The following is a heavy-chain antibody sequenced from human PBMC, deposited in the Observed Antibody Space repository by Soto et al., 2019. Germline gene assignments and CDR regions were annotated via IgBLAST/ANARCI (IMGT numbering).Heavy chain of an antibody. Sequence: SETLSLTCTVSGGSISGYYWSWIRQPPGKGLEWIGYIYYSGSANYNPSLRSRVTISVDTSKNQFSLNLTSVTASDSALYYCARHVFGNVYYYMDVWGKGTTVTVSS. D-gene: IGHD3-10*02. CDR2: IYYSGSA. CDR1: GGSISGYY. CDR3: ARHVFGNVYYYMDV. V-gene: IGHV4-59*08. J-gene: IGHJ6*03.